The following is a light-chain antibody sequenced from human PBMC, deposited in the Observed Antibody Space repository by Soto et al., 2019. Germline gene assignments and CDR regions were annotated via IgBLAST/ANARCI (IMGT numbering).Light chain of an antibody. J-gene: IGLJ1*01. V-gene: IGLV2-14*01. CDR1: SIDVGGYNY. CDR2: DVS. CDR3: SSYTSSTGV. Sequence: QSVLNQPASVSGSPGQSITISRTGTSIDVGGYNYVSWYQQHPGKAPKLMIYDVSNRPSGVSNRFSGSKSGNTASLTISGLQAEDEADYYCSSYTSSTGVFGTGTKVTVL.